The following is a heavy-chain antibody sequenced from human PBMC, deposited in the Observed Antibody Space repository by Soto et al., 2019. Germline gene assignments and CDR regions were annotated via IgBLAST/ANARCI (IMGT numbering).Heavy chain of an antibody. V-gene: IGHV4-59*08. D-gene: IGHD4-17*01. Sequence: QVQLQESGPGLVKPSETLSLTCTVSGGSISSYYWSWIRQPPGKGLEWIGYIYYSGSTNYNPSLKSRVTVAVDTSKHQFSLNLSSVTAADPAVYYCARRYGGGLDYWGQGTLVTVSS. CDR1: GGSISSYY. CDR3: ARRYGGGLDY. J-gene: IGHJ4*02. CDR2: IYYSGST.